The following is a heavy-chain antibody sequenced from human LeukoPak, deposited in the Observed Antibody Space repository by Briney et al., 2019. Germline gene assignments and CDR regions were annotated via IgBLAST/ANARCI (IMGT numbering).Heavy chain of an antibody. CDR2: IYYSGST. D-gene: IGHD3-10*01. V-gene: IGHV4-39*07. CDR3: ARDQTYSGSGIYTYFDY. CDR1: GGSISSSSYY. J-gene: IGHJ4*02. Sequence: SETLSLTCTVSGGSISSSSYYWGWIRQPPGEGLEWIGSIYYSGSTYYNPSLKSRVTISVDTSKNQFSLKLSSVTAADTAVYYCARDQTYSGSGIYTYFDYWGQGILVTVST.